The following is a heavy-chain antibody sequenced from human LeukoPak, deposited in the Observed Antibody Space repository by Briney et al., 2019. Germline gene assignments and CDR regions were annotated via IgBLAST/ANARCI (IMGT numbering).Heavy chain of an antibody. D-gene: IGHD3-3*01. J-gene: IGHJ6*02. CDR1: GFTLSTFW. CDR2: IKQDGSEK. Sequence: PGGSLRLSCAASGFTLSTFWMSWVRQAPGEGLEWVANIKQDGSEKYYVDSVKGRFTISRDNAKNSLYLQMNSLRAEDTAVYYCARVPRYDFWSGYFTGYYYYGMDVWGQGTTVTVSS. V-gene: IGHV3-7*01. CDR3: ARVPRYDFWSGYFTGYYYYGMDV.